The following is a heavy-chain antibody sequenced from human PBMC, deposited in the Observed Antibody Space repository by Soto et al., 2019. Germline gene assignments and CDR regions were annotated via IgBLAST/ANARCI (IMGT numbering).Heavy chain of an antibody. CDR2: IIPMFGTA. J-gene: IGHJ4*02. V-gene: IGHV1-69*12. Sequence: QVQLVQSGAEVKKPESSVKVSCKAPGGTFSTYAISWVRQAPGQGLEWMGGIIPMFGTANYAQRFQDRVTITADESTNTVYIELSSLRSEETAVYFCASGIRVWLRRINNGYSGWGQGTLVTVSS. CDR3: ASGIRVWLRRINNGYSG. D-gene: IGHD5-12*01. CDR1: GGTFSTYA.